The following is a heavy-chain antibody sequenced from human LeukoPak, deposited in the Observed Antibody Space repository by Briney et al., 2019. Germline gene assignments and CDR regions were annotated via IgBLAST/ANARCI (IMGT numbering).Heavy chain of an antibody. V-gene: IGHV3-33*01. CDR2: VRYHGSDK. D-gene: IGHD5-24*01. CDR1: GFTFSSHG. CDR3: ARTGGRDGYGFDS. Sequence: GGSLRLSCAASGFTFSSHGMHWVRQAPGKGLDWVAVVRYHGSDKNYADSVKGRFTIYRDNSKNTLYLQMNSLRVEDTALYYCARTGGRDGYGFDSWGQGTLVTVSP. J-gene: IGHJ4*02.